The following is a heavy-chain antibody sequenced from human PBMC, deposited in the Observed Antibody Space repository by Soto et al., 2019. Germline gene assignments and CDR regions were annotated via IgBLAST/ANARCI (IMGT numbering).Heavy chain of an antibody. CDR3: AKDRSQFGVVTASDY. V-gene: IGHV3-23*01. CDR2: ISGSGGST. Sequence: EVQLLESGGGLVQPGGSLRLSCAASGFTFSSYAMSWFRQAPGKGLEWVSTISGSGGSTYYADSVKGRFTISRDNSKNTLELQMNSLRAEATAIYYCAKDRSQFGVVTASDYWGQGTLVTVSS. CDR1: GFTFSSYA. D-gene: IGHD2-21*02. J-gene: IGHJ4*02.